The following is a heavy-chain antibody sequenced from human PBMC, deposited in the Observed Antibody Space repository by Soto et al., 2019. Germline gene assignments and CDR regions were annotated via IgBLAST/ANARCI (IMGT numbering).Heavy chain of an antibody. Sequence: SDTLSLTCTVSGGSISSYYWSWIRQPPGKGLEWIGYIYYSGSTNYNPSLKSRVTISVDTSKNQFSLKLSSVTAADTAVYYCAREGYYYDSSGYSKYYFDYWGQGTLVTVSS. D-gene: IGHD3-22*01. J-gene: IGHJ4*02. CDR3: AREGYYYDSSGYSKYYFDY. V-gene: IGHV4-59*01. CDR2: IYYSGST. CDR1: GGSISSYY.